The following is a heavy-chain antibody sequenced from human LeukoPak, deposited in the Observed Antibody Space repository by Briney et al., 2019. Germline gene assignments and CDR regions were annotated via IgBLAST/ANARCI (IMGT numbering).Heavy chain of an antibody. D-gene: IGHD3-3*01. J-gene: IGHJ6*03. V-gene: IGHV3-48*01. CDR2: ISSSSSTI. CDR1: GFTFSSYS. Sequence: GGSLRLSCAASGFTFSSYSMNWVRQAPGKGLEWVSYISSSSSTIYYADSVKGRFTISRDNAKNSLYLQMNSLRAEDTAVYYCARDYDFWSGYPQENYMDVWGKGTTVTVSS. CDR3: ARDYDFWSGYPQENYMDV.